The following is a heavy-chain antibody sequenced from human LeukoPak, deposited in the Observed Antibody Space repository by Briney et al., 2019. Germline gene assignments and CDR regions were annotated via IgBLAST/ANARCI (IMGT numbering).Heavy chain of an antibody. V-gene: IGHV3-9*01. CDR1: GFTFDDYA. CDR2: ISWDSKNV. Sequence: GGSLRLSCAASGFTFDDYAMFWVRQAPGKGLEWVSGISWDSKNVGYAASVKGRLTISRDNAKNSLYLQLHSLRPEDTAFYYCARGNLDSSGFYYYYGMDVWGQGTTVTVSS. CDR3: ARGNLDSSGFYYYYGMDV. J-gene: IGHJ6*02. D-gene: IGHD6-19*01.